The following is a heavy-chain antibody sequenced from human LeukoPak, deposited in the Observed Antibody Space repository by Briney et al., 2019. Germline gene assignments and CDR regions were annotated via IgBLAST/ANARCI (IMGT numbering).Heavy chain of an antibody. J-gene: IGHJ5*02. CDR1: GYTFTNYD. Sequence: ASVKVSCKASGYTFTNYDINWVRQAAGQGLEWMGWMNPNSGNTGYAQKFQGRVTMTRNTSINTAYMELTSLTSEDTAVYYCARAGDYGDYVGWFDPWGQGTLVTVSS. V-gene: IGHV1-8*01. D-gene: IGHD4-17*01. CDR3: ARAGDYGDYVGWFDP. CDR2: MNPNSGNT.